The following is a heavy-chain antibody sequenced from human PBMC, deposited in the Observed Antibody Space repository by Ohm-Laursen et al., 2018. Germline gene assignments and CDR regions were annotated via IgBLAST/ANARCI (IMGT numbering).Heavy chain of an antibody. Sequence: SLRLSCAASGFTFSDYEMNWVRQAPGKGLEWVSGISWNSGSIGYADSVKGRFTISRDNAKNSLYLQMNSLRAEDTALYYCAASIAVYYFDYWGQGTLVTVSS. V-gene: IGHV3-9*01. J-gene: IGHJ4*02. CDR3: AASIAVYYFDY. CDR2: ISWNSGSI. CDR1: GFTFSDYE. D-gene: IGHD6-6*01.